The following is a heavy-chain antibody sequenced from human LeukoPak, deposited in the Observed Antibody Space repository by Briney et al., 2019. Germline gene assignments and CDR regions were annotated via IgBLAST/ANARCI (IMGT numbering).Heavy chain of an antibody. Sequence: ASVKVSCKASGYTFTCYDINWVRQATGQGLEWMGWMNPNSGNTGYAQKFQGRVTMTRNTSISSAYMELSSLRSEDTAVYYCASVRGYSYGPAGLWGQGTLVTVSS. V-gene: IGHV1-8*01. CDR3: ASVRGYSYGPAGL. J-gene: IGHJ4*02. D-gene: IGHD5-18*01. CDR1: GYTFTCYD. CDR2: MNPNSGNT.